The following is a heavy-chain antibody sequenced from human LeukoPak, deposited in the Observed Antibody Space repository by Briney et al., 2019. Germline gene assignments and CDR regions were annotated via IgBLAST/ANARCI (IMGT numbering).Heavy chain of an antibody. CDR1: GFSFDDYA. V-gene: IGHV3-48*01. Sequence: GGSLRLSCVASGFSFDDYAMHWVRQAPGKGLEWVSYISGTSNTIYYADSVKGRFTISRDNAKNSLYLQMNSLRAEDTAVYYCARDGDYYGSGSYRDGFDIWGQGTMVTVSS. CDR2: ISGTSNTI. J-gene: IGHJ3*02. D-gene: IGHD3-10*01. CDR3: ARDGDYYGSGSYRDGFDI.